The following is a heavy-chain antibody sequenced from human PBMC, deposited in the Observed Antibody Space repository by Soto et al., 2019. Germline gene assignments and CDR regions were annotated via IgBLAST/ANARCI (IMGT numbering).Heavy chain of an antibody. J-gene: IGHJ5*02. Sequence: ASVKVSCKASGYTFTSYAMHWVRQAPGQRLEWMGRINAGNGNTKYSQKFQGRVTITRDTSASTAYMELSSLRSEDTAVYYCARLVAAHWFDPWGQGTLVTVSS. CDR3: ARLVAAHWFDP. CDR1: GYTFTSYA. D-gene: IGHD6-19*01. CDR2: INAGNGNT. V-gene: IGHV1-3*01.